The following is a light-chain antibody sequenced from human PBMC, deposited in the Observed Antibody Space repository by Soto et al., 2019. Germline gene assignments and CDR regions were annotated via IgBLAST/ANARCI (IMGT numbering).Light chain of an antibody. CDR1: QSVSSSY. CDR3: QKYGSSPRT. V-gene: IGKV3-20*01. Sequence: IVLSQSPRTLSLSPGERATLSCRAIQSVSSSYLAWYQQKPGQAPRLLIYGASSRATGIPDRFSGSGSGTDFTLTISRLEPEDFAVYYCQKYGSSPRTFGQGTKVDI. CDR2: GAS. J-gene: IGKJ1*01.